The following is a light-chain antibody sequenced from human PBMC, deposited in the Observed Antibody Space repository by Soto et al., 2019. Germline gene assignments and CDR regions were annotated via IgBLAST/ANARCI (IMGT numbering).Light chain of an antibody. V-gene: IGLV2-14*01. CDR3: SSYTSSSTLYV. Sequence: QSALTQPASVSGSPGQSITISCTGTSSDVGGYNYVSWYQQHPGKAPKLLIYDVSNRPSGVSNRFSGSKSGNTASLTISGRQAADDAAYYCSSYTSSSTLYVFGAGTKVTVL. CDR2: DVS. J-gene: IGLJ1*01. CDR1: SSDVGGYNY.